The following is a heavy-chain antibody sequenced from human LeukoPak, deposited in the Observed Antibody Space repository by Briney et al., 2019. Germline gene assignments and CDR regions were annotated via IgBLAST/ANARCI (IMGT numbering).Heavy chain of an antibody. CDR3: ARFWVFGADTSPPYHQGMDL. J-gene: IGHJ6*02. D-gene: IGHD3-3*01. Sequence: ASVKVSCKASGYTFTTYGISWVRQAPGQGLEWMGWISAYNGYTNYAQNVQGRVTMTKDTSTTTAYMELRSLTSDDTAVYYCARFWVFGADTSPPYHQGMDLWGRGTTVTVSS. CDR1: GYTFTTYG. V-gene: IGHV1-18*01. CDR2: ISAYNGYT.